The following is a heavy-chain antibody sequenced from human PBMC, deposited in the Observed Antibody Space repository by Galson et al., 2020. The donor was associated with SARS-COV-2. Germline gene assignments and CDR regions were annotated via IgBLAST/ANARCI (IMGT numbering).Heavy chain of an antibody. Sequence: SGPTLVKPTQTLTLTCTFSGFSLSTSGMCVSWIRQPPGKALEWLALIDWDDDKYYSTSLKTRLTIYKDTSKNQVVLTMTNMDPVDTATYYCARIHYDILAGYYYGMDVWGQGTTVTVSS. V-gene: IGHV2-70*01. CDR2: IDWDDDK. D-gene: IGHD3-9*01. CDR1: GFSLSTSGMC. CDR3: ARIHYDILAGYYYGMDV. J-gene: IGHJ6*02.